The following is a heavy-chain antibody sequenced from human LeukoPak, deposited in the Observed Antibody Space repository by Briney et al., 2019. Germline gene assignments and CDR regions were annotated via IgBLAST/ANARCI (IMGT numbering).Heavy chain of an antibody. CDR1: GFTFSSSA. CDR3: ARDDGFSCFSY. D-gene: IGHD3/OR15-3a*01. Sequence: PGGSLRLSCAASGFTFSSSAMNWVRQAPGKGLEWVASTKPDESEKYYVASVKGRFTISRDNAKNSLYLQMNDLRAEDAAVYYCARDDGFSCFSYWGQGTPVTVSS. J-gene: IGHJ4*02. CDR2: TKPDESEK. V-gene: IGHV3-7*01.